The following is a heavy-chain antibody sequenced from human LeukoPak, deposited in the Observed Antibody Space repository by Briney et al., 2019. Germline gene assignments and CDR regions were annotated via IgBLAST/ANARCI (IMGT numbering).Heavy chain of an antibody. Sequence: GGSLTLSCAASASTFSTSWMLWVRQAPGKGLESVSRINTDGTTTTYAASVKGRFTVSRDKADNTMFLQMNSVRDEDTAMYYCATKQWLAPPPDSWGQGTPVTVSS. CDR3: ATKQWLAPPPDS. D-gene: IGHD6-19*01. V-gene: IGHV3-74*01. CDR2: INTDGTTT. CDR1: ASTFSTSW. J-gene: IGHJ5*02.